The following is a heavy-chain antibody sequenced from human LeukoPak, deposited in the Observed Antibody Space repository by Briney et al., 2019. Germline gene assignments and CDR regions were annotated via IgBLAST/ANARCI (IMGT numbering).Heavy chain of an antibody. V-gene: IGHV1-2*02. Sequence: ASVKVSCKASGYNFTAYYLHWVRQAPGQGLEWMGWMNPKNGVSDFAQKFQGRVTMTRDTSITTVYMDLTRLTSDDTAVYYCARDPAMVRGVDPWGQGTLVTVSS. D-gene: IGHD3-10*01. CDR2: MNPKNGVS. J-gene: IGHJ5*02. CDR3: ARDPAMVRGVDP. CDR1: GYNFTAYY.